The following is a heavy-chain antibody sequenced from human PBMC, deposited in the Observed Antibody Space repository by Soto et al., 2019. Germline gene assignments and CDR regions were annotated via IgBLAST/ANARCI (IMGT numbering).Heavy chain of an antibody. J-gene: IGHJ6*03. CDR1: GFSLTTRGVG. CDR2: LYWDDDK. Sequence: QITLKESGPTLVKPTQPLTLTCTFSGFSLTTRGVGVGWIRQPPGKALEWLALLYWDDDKRYSPSLKSRLTCTKHTSKSQVVLTLTDMDPVDTPTHYCAHVPGWGELLYSYDCYRDVWRKGGTVAVS. CDR3: AHVPGWGELLYSYDCYRDV. D-gene: IGHD3-16*01. V-gene: IGHV2-5*02.